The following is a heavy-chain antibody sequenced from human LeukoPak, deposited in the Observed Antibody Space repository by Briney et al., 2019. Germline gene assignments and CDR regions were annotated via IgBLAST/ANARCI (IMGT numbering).Heavy chain of an antibody. CDR3: ARQSSGYYFY. CDR2: ISGSGGST. J-gene: IGHJ4*02. V-gene: IGHV3-23*01. D-gene: IGHD3-22*01. CDR1: GFTFSSYA. Sequence: GGSLRLSCAASGFTFSSYAMSWVRQAPGKGLEWVSAISGSGGSTYYADSVKGRFTILRDNSKNSLYLQMNSLRAEDTAVYYCARQSSGYYFYWGQGTLVTVSS.